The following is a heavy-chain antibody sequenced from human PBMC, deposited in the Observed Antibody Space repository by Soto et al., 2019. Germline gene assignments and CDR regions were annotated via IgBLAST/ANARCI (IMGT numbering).Heavy chain of an antibody. CDR2: IDNSGST. D-gene: IGHD3-3*01. V-gene: IGHV4-4*07. CDR3: ARGGQDFWSGPFDY. Sequence: SESLSLTCTVSGGSISNYVGNWIRQPAGKGLEWIGRIDNSGSTNYNPSLKSRITMSADTSRNQFSLKLNSVTAADTAVYYCARGGQDFWSGPFDYWGQGALVTVSS. J-gene: IGHJ4*02. CDR1: GGSISNYV.